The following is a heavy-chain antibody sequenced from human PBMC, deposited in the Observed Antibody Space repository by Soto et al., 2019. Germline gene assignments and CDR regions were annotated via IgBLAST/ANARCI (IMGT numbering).Heavy chain of an antibody. CDR3: VRDGTKTLRDWFDP. CDR1: GASISGFY. J-gene: IGHJ5*02. V-gene: IGHV4-4*07. Sequence: SETLSLTCTVSGASISGFYWSWIRKSAGKGLEWIGRIYATGTTDYNPSLKSRVMMSVDTSKKQFSLKLSSVTAADTAVYYCVRDGTKTLRDWFDPWGQGLSVTVS. D-gene: IGHD1-1*01. CDR2: IYATGTT.